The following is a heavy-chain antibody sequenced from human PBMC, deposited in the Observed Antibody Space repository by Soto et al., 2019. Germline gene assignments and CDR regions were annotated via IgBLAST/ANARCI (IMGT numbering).Heavy chain of an antibody. Sequence: QVQLQESGPGLVKPSETLSLTCTVSGDSISSYNLAWIRQPPGKGLEWIGYFRSGGGTSYNPSLKRRVAISADTSMKQSPRRLTSVTAADTAVYYCARQGFGVLHGLVDVWGQGTTVTVSS. CDR1: GDSISSYN. V-gene: IGHV4-59*08. D-gene: IGHD3-10*01. J-gene: IGHJ6*02. CDR2: FRSGGGT. CDR3: ARQGFGVLHGLVDV.